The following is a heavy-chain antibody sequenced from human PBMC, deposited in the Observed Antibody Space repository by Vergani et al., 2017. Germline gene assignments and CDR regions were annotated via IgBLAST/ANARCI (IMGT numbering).Heavy chain of an antibody. CDR1: GGSISSGGYS. Sequence: QLQLQESGSGLVKPSQTLSLTCAVSGGSISSGGYSWSWIRQPPGKGLEWIGYIYYSGSTYYNPSLKSRVTISVDTSKNQFSLKLSSVTAADTAVYYCCIAAAGTDRWFDPWGQGTLVTVSS. CDR2: IYYSGST. V-gene: IGHV4-30-2*05. D-gene: IGHD6-13*01. CDR3: CIAAAGTDRWFDP. J-gene: IGHJ5*02.